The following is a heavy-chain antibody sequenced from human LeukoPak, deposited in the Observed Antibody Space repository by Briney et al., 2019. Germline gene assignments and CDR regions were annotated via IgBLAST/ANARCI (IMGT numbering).Heavy chain of an antibody. CDR1: GGSFSDYY. D-gene: IGHD2-2*01. CDR2: INHTGHT. CDR3: ARGRKVYCNSVSCPAWFDP. J-gene: IGHJ5*02. Sequence: SETLSLTCDVLGGSFSDYYWTWIRQSPGVGLEWIGEINHTGHTNYKPSLKRRVTMSVDTSKKQFSLKMTSATAADTAVYFCARGRKVYCNSVSCPAWFDPWGQGTLVTVSS. V-gene: IGHV4-34*01.